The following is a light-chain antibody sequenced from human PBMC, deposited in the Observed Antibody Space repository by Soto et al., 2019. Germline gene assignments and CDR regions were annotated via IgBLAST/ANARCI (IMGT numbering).Light chain of an antibody. CDR2: DAS. V-gene: IGKV3-11*01. CDR3: QQRSNWPLS. CDR1: QSVSTL. Sequence: EIVLTQSPATLSLSPGERATLSCRASQSVSTLFAWYQQKPGQAPRLLIYDASNRATGIPARFSGSGSGTDFTLTISSLEPEDFAVYYCQQRSNWPLSFGGGTKVEIK. J-gene: IGKJ4*01.